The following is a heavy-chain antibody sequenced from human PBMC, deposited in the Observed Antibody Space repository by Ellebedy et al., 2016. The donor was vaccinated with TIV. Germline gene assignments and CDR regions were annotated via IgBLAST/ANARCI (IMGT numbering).Heavy chain of an antibody. D-gene: IGHD1-26*01. CDR2: IDPSDSYS. J-gene: IGHJ4*02. CDR1: GYSFTSYW. Sequence: GESLKISXKGSGYSFTSYWINWVRQMPGKGLEWMAKIDPSDSYSKYSPSFQGHVTISADKSISTAYLHWSSLKASYTAMYYCAREFRVGTTTGFGYWGQGTLVTVSS. CDR3: AREFRVGTTTGFGY. V-gene: IGHV5-10-1*01.